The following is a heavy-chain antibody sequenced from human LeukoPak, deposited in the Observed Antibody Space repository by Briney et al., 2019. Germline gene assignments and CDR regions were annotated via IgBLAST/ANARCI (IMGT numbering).Heavy chain of an antibody. CDR1: GYTFTSYG. D-gene: IGHD3-3*01. Sequence: ASVKVSCKASGYTFTSYGISWVRQAPGQGLEWMGWISAYNGNTDYARKLQGRVTMTTDTSTSTAYMELRSLRSDDTAVYYCARDALGGDFWSGYYSNYWGQGTLVTVSS. CDR2: ISAYNGNT. V-gene: IGHV1-18*01. J-gene: IGHJ4*02. CDR3: ARDALGGDFWSGYYSNY.